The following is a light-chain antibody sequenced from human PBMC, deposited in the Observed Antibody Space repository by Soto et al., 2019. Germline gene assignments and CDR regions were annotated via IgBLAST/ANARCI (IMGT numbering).Light chain of an antibody. Sequence: EIVMTQSPATLSVSPGERATLSCRASQSVSSNLAWYQQIPGQAPRLLIYGAFTRATGIPARFSGSGSGTEFTLTISSLQSEDFAVYYCQQNNNWPLTFGGGTKVETK. V-gene: IGKV3-15*01. CDR1: QSVSSN. J-gene: IGKJ4*01. CDR3: QQNNNWPLT. CDR2: GAF.